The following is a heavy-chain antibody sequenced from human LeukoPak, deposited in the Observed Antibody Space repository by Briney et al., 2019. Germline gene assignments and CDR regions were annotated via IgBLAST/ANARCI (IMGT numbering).Heavy chain of an antibody. CDR3: ARVIPYYYYYMDV. Sequence: PGGSLRLSCAASGFTLSTYWMNWVRQAPGKGLEWVATIKQDGSEKYYVDSVKGRFTISRDNAKNSLYLQMNSLRAEDTAVYYCARVIPYYYYYMDVWGKGTTVTVSS. CDR1: GFTLSTYW. V-gene: IGHV3-7*04. CDR2: IKQDGSEK. J-gene: IGHJ6*03.